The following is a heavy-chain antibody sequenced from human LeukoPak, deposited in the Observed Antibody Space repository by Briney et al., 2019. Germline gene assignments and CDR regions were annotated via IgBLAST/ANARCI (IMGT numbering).Heavy chain of an antibody. Sequence: SETLSLTCTVSGGSISSNYWSWIRQPPGKGLEWIGYIYDSGSTKYNPSLKSRVTILADTSKNQFSLKVSSVTAADTAVYYCARLGARTWYYGMDVWGQGTTVTVAS. CDR3: ARLGARTWYYGMDV. CDR2: IYDSGST. V-gene: IGHV4-59*01. D-gene: IGHD3-3*01. J-gene: IGHJ6*02. CDR1: GGSISSNY.